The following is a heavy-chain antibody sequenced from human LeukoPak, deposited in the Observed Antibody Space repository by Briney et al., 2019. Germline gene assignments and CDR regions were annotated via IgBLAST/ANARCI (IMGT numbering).Heavy chain of an antibody. V-gene: IGHV3-66*01. CDR3: ARVTAGSFDY. CDR1: GFTVSSNY. J-gene: IGHJ4*02. Sequence: GGSLRLSSAASGFTVSSNYMSWVRQAAGTGLEWVSVIYSGGSTYYADSVKGRFTISRDNSKNTLYLQMNSLRAEDTAVYYCARVTAGSFDYWGQGTLVTVSS. CDR2: IYSGGST. D-gene: IGHD6-19*01.